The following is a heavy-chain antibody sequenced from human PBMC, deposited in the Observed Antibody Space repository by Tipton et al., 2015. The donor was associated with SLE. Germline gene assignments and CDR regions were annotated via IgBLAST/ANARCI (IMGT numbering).Heavy chain of an antibody. V-gene: IGHV3-48*03. CDR2: ISDTGGYT. J-gene: IGHJ4*02. CDR1: GFTFSSHE. D-gene: IGHD4-17*01. Sequence: SLRLSCSASGFTFSSHEMNWIRQAPGKGLEWVSYISDTGGYTSYADSVKGRFTISRDNAKNSLYLQMNSLRAEDTALYYCAKDSLYGDYVFDYWGQGTLVTVSS. CDR3: AKDSLYGDYVFDY.